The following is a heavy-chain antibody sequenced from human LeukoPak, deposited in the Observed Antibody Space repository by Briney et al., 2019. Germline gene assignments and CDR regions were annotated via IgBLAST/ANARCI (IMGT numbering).Heavy chain of an antibody. CDR2: XXTSGST. CDR3: ARLLYCSGGSCYGGSWFDP. D-gene: IGHD2-15*01. J-gene: IGHJ5*02. Sequence: VAGGSISSYYWXWIRQPAGKGLEWIXRXXTSGSTNYNPSLKSRVTMSVDTSKNQFSLKLSSVTAADTAVYYCARLLYCSGGSCYGGSWFDPWGQGTLVTVSS. V-gene: IGHV4-4*07. CDR1: GGSISSYY.